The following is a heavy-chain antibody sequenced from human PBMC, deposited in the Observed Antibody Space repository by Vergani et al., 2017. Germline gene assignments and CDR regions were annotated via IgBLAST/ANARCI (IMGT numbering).Heavy chain of an antibody. Sequence: EVLLVESGGGLVQPGESLRLSCTASGFTFSDFWMTWVRQVPGKGLEWVANIMPDGSATMYADSLRGRFSISRDNAKNSLHLHMSSLRVEDMAVYFCAKSGFVGAFETWGQGTMVTVSS. CDR3: AKSGFVGAFET. J-gene: IGHJ3*02. CDR2: IMPDGSAT. D-gene: IGHD6-6*01. V-gene: IGHV3-7*01. CDR1: GFTFSDFW.